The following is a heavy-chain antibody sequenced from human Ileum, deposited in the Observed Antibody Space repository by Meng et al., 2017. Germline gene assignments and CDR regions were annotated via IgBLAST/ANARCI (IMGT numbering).Heavy chain of an antibody. CDR1: NGSLTNVNNY. CDR3: AREFYVDTAMVIDS. D-gene: IGHD5-18*01. J-gene: IGHJ4*02. Sequence: QVQLQESCPGLVKPAQTLSLACSVSNGSLTNVNNYWNWIRQAPGQALEHIGYIYYDGSSYATPSLKSRVTMSIDTSTNQFSLRLDSVTAADTAVYYCAREFYVDTAMVIDSWGPGALVTVSS. V-gene: IGHV4-30-4*01. CDR2: IYYDGSS.